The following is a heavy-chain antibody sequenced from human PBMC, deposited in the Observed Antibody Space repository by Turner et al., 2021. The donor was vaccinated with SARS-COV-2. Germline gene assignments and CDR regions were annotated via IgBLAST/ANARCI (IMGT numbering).Heavy chain of an antibody. D-gene: IGHD2-8*01. V-gene: IGHV4-39*01. CDR2: FYYSVST. J-gene: IGHJ2*01. CDR3: ARHVDGVYKWYFDL. CDR1: GGSISSSSYC. Sequence: QLQLQESGPGLVKPSETLSLTCTVSGGSISSSSYCWGWIRQPPGTGLEWIGSFYYSVSTYYNPSLKIRVTISVDASKNQFALKLSSVTAADTAVYYCARHVDGVYKWYFDLWGRGTLVTVSS.